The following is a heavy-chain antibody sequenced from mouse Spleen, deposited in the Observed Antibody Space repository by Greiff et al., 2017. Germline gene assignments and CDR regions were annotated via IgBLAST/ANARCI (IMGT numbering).Heavy chain of an antibody. CDR1: GFSLTSYG. V-gene: IGHV2-2*02. CDR3: ASPLYDGYWYFDV. J-gene: IGHJ1*01. CDR2: IWSGGST. Sequence: VMLVESGPGLVQPSQSLSITCTVSGFSLTSYGVHWVRQSPGKGLEWLGVIWSGGSTDYNAAFISRLSISKDNSKSQVFFKMNSLQANDTAIYYCASPLYDGYWYFDVWGAGTTVTVSS. D-gene: IGHD2-3*01.